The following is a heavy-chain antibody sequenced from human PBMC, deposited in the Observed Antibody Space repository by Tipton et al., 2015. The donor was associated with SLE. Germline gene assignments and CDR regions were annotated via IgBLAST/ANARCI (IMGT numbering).Heavy chain of an antibody. J-gene: IGHJ5*02. CDR3: ARVYYDILTDHGGNWFDP. V-gene: IGHV4-34*01. Sequence: ILSLTCAVYGGSFSGYYWSWIRQPPGKGLEWIGEINHSGSTNYNPSLKSRVTISVDTSKNQFSLKLSSVTAADTAVYYCARVYYDILTDHGGNWFDPWGQGTLVTVSS. CDR2: INHSGST. D-gene: IGHD3-9*01. CDR1: GGSFSGYY.